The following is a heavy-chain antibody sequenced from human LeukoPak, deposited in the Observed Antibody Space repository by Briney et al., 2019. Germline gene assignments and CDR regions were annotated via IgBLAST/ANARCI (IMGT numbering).Heavy chain of an antibody. D-gene: IGHD3-10*01. CDR2: INHSGST. J-gene: IGHJ4*02. CDR1: GGSFSGYY. V-gene: IGHV4-34*01. CDR3: ARGLGSRYYGPGSSYYFDY. Sequence: PSETLSLTCAVYGGSFSGYYWSWIRQPPGKGLEWIGEINHSGSTNYNPSLKSRVTISVDTSKNQFSLKLSSVTAADTAVYYCARGLGSRYYGPGSSYYFDYWGQGTLVTVSS.